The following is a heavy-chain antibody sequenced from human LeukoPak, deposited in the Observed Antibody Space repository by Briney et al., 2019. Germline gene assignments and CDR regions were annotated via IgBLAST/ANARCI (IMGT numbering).Heavy chain of an antibody. Sequence: GGSLRLSCAASGFTFSSYAMHWVRQAPGKGLEWVAVISYDGSNKYYADSVKGRFTISRDNSKNTLYLQMNSLRAEGTAVYYCARDGDNWNDLWPYYFDYWGQGTLVTVSS. CDR2: ISYDGSNK. D-gene: IGHD1-1*01. J-gene: IGHJ4*02. CDR3: ARDGDNWNDLWPYYFDY. V-gene: IGHV3-30-3*01. CDR1: GFTFSSYA.